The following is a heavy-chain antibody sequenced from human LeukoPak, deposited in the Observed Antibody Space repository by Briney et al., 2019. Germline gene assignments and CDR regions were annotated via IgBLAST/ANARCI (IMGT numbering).Heavy chain of an antibody. CDR1: AFTFRSYG. J-gene: IGHJ4*02. V-gene: IGHV3-30*02. Sequence: GGSLRLSCSASAFTFRSYGMDWVRQAPGKGLEWVAFIRFDGSNQYYADSVKGRFTISRDNSNNTLSLQMNTLRGDDTAVYFCAKRYGESHFDSWGQGTLVTVSS. D-gene: IGHD5-18*01. CDR2: IRFDGSNQ. CDR3: AKRYGESHFDS.